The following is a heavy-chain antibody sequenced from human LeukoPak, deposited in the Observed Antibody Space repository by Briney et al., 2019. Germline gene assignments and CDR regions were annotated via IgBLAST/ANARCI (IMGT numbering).Heavy chain of an antibody. V-gene: IGHV1-2*02. J-gene: IGHJ6*03. CDR2: INPNSGGT. CDR3: AREEARIAAAGYYYYMDV. CDR1: GYTFTGYY. D-gene: IGHD6-13*01. Sequence: GASVKVSCKASGYTFTGYYMHWVRQAPGQGLEWMGWINPNSGGTNYAQKFQGRVTMTRDTSISTAYMELSRLRSDDTAVYYCAREEARIAAAGYYYYMDVWGKGTTVTVSS.